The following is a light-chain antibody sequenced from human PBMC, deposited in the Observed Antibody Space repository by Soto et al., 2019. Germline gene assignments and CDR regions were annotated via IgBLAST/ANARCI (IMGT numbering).Light chain of an antibody. Sequence: DIQMTQSPSSLSASIGDRVTITCQASQTITNNLSWYQQKPGKAPNLLIYHASKLAKGVTSRCSGSGSCTDVSFIITSLQREDLATYYCQQYYGLPPLTFGQGTRLEIK. J-gene: IGKJ5*01. CDR2: HAS. CDR3: QQYYGLPPLT. CDR1: QTITNN. V-gene: IGKV1-33*01.